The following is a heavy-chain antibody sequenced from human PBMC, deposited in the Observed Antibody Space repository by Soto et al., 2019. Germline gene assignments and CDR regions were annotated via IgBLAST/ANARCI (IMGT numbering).Heavy chain of an antibody. CDR2: INPSGGST. J-gene: IGHJ6*02. V-gene: IGHV1-46*01. CDR3: ARDRGVDTELDYYGMDV. D-gene: IGHD2-8*02. Sequence: GASVKVSCKASGYTFTSYYMHWVRQAPGQGLEWMGIINPSGGSTSYAQKFQGRVTMTRDTSTSTVYMELSSLRSEDTAVYYCARDRGVDTELDYYGMDVWGQGTTVTVSS. CDR1: GYTFTSYY.